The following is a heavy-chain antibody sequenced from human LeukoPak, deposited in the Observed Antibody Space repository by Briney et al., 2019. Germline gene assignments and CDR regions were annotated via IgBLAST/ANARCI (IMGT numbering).Heavy chain of an antibody. D-gene: IGHD5-12*01. V-gene: IGHV1-2*02. CDR1: GYTFTDYY. Sequence: ASVTVSCRTSGYTFTDYYMYWVRQAPGQGLEYMGWINPNSGETFSARKFQARVTMTRDTSITTAYMELSGLRSDDTAVYYCASGVATAFGYWGQGTLVTVSS. CDR2: INPNSGET. CDR3: ASGVATAFGY. J-gene: IGHJ4*02.